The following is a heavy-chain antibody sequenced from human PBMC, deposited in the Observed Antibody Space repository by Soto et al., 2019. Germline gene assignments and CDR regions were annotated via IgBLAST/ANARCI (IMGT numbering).Heavy chain of an antibody. D-gene: IGHD2-15*01. CDR3: AHRPSYCSGGSCDSGFDY. J-gene: IGHJ4*02. CDR1: GFSLSTSGVG. CDR2: IYCDDDK. V-gene: IGHV2-5*02. Sequence: QITLKECPTLVKPTQTLTLTCTFSGFSLSTSGVGVGWIRQPTGKALEWLALIYCDDDKRYSPSLKSRLTITKDTSKNQVVLTMTNMDPVDTATYYCAHRPSYCSGGSCDSGFDYWGQGTLVTVSS.